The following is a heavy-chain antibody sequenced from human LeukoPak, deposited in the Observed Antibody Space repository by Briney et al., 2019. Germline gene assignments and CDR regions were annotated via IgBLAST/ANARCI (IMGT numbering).Heavy chain of an antibody. J-gene: IGHJ4*02. CDR2: IKQDESEK. V-gene: IGHV3-7*01. CDR3: AGVGYDFWNAYFPFDY. D-gene: IGHD3-3*01. Sequence: PGGSLRLSCVASGFSFSSYWMSWVRQAPGKGLEWVANIKQDESEKVYVDSVKGRFTISRDNDKNTLFLQMKSLRVEDTAVYYCAGVGYDFWNAYFPFDYWGQGTLVTVSS. CDR1: GFSFSSYW.